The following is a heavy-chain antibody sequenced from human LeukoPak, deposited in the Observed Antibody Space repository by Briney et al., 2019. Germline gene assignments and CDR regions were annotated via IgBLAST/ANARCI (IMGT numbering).Heavy chain of an antibody. CDR2: IYHSGST. Sequence: KSSETLSLTCTVSGYSISSGYYWGWIRQPPGKGLEWIGSIYHSGSTNYNPSLMSRVTISVDTSKNQFSLKLSSVTAADTAVYFCARQNYGSAPLRYWGQGTLVTVSS. D-gene: IGHD3-10*01. J-gene: IGHJ4*02. CDR3: ARQNYGSAPLRY. V-gene: IGHV4-38-2*02. CDR1: GYSISSGYY.